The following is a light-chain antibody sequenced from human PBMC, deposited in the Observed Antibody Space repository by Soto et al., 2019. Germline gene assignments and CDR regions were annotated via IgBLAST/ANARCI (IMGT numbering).Light chain of an antibody. CDR1: QSVRSSH. J-gene: IGKJ1*01. Sequence: EIVLTQSPGTLSLSPGERATLSCRASQSVRSSHLAWYQQMPGQAPRLLIYGASNRATGIPDRFSGSGSGTDFTLTISSLQSEDFAVYYCQQYNNWPPWTFGQGTKVDIK. V-gene: IGKV3-20*01. CDR2: GAS. CDR3: QQYNNWPPWT.